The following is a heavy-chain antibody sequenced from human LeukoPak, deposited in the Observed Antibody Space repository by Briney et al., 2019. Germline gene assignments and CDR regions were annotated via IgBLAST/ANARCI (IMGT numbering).Heavy chain of an antibody. CDR3: TTIPNRITMVRGIIGPSFDY. CDR2: SKSKTDGGTT. CDR1: GSTFINAW. D-gene: IGHD3-10*01. J-gene: IGHJ4*02. Sequence: GGSLRLSRVASGSTFINAWMSSVRQAPGKGLESVGRSKSKTDGGTTDQAASVKGRFTISRDDSKSTLYLQMNSLKTEDTAVYYCTTIPNRITMVRGIIGPSFDYWGQGPWSPSPQ. V-gene: IGHV3-15*01.